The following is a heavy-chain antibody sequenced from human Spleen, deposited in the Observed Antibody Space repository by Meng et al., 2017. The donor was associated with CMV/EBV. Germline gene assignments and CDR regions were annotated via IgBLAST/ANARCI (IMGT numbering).Heavy chain of an antibody. V-gene: IGHV4-61*01. Sequence: ETLAVPCTVSGGSVSSDTYYWNWIRQSPGKGLEWIAYITNSGSTAYSPSLKSRVTISLDPSKNQFSLKLTSVTSADTDVYYCARVDWNHLVDYWGQGTLVTVSS. D-gene: IGHD1-1*01. CDR3: ARVDWNHLVDY. CDR1: GGSVSSDTYY. CDR2: ITNSGST. J-gene: IGHJ4*02.